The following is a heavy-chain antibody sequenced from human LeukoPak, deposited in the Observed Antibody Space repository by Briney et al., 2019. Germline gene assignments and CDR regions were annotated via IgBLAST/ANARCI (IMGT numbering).Heavy chain of an antibody. CDR3: ARKGPANCYYYYMDV. V-gene: IGHV1-8*01. J-gene: IGHJ6*03. CDR2: MNPNSGNT. Sequence: GASVKVFCKASGYTFTSYDINWVRQATGQGLEWMGWMNPNSGNTGYAQKFQGRVTMTRNTSIGTAYMELSSLRSEDTAVYYCARKGPANCYYYYMDVWGKGTSVTVSS. CDR1: GYTFTSYD. D-gene: IGHD2-2*01.